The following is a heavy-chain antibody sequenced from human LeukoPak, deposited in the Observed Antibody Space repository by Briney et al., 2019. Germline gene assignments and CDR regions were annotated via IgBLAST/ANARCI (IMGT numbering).Heavy chain of an antibody. V-gene: IGHV3-64*01. Sequence: KPGGSLRLSCAASGFTFSSYAMHWVRQAPGKGLEYVSAISSNGGSTYYANSVKGRFIISRDNSKNTLYLQMGSLRAEDMAVYYCARDNNWNYGPPHYFDYWGQGTLVTVSS. D-gene: IGHD1-7*01. CDR1: GFTFSSYA. CDR2: ISSNGGST. J-gene: IGHJ4*02. CDR3: ARDNNWNYGPPHYFDY.